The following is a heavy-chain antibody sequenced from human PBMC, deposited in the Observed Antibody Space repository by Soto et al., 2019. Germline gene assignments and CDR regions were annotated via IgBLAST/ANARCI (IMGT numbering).Heavy chain of an antibody. D-gene: IGHD1-26*01. J-gene: IGHJ5*02. CDR1: GGTFSSYA. CDR2: IIPIFGTA. V-gene: IGHV1-69*13. Sequence: SVKVSCKASGGTFSSYAISWVRQAPGQGLEWMGGIIPIFGTANYAQKFQGRVTITADESTSTAYMELSSLRSEDTAVYYCARSIVGATRARYNWFDPWGQGTLVTVSS. CDR3: ARSIVGATRARYNWFDP.